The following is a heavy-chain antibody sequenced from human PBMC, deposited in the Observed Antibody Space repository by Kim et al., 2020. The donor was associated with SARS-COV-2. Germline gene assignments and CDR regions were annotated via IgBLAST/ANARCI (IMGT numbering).Heavy chain of an antibody. CDR3: AKGDCGSTTCYTTNY. V-gene: IGHV3-23*01. J-gene: IGHJ4*02. D-gene: IGHD2-2*02. Sequence: DSVKGRLTISRDNSKNTLYLQMNSLRAEDTAIYYCAKGDCGSTTCYTTNYWGRGTLVTVSS.